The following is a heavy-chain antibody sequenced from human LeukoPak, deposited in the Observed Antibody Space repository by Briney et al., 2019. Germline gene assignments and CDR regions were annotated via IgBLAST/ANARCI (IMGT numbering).Heavy chain of an antibody. CDR1: GFTFSSFE. CDR2: VSGNGDTK. D-gene: IGHD3-16*01. CDR3: VSAYGGLLDY. V-gene: IGHV3-48*03. J-gene: IGHJ4*02. Sequence: PGGSLRLSCAASGFTFSSFEMNWVRQAPGKGLEWVSYVSGNGDTKYYAESVRGRFTISRDNAKNSLYLQMNSLRAEDTAVYYCVSAYGGLLDYWGQGTLVTVYS.